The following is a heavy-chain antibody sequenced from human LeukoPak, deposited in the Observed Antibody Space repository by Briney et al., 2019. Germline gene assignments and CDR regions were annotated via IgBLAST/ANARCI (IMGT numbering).Heavy chain of an antibody. CDR2: INHSGST. J-gene: IGHJ4*02. D-gene: IGHD4/OR15-4a*01. CDR1: GASISSYY. V-gene: IGHV4-34*01. Sequence: SETLSLTCTVSGASISSYYWSWIRQPPGKGLEWIGEINHSGSTNYNPSLKSRVTISVDTSKNQFSLKLSSVTAADTAVYYCARGRRWRVLPDYWGQGTLVTVSS. CDR3: ARGRRWRVLPDY.